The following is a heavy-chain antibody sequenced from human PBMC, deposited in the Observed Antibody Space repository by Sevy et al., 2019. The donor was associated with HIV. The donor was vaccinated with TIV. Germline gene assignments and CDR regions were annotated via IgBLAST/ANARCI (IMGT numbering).Heavy chain of an antibody. J-gene: IGHJ4*02. V-gene: IGHV3-7*01. CDR2: IKQEGSEK. D-gene: IGHD7-27*01. CDR3: ARSWDYWGQMGY. CDR1: GFTFNNYW. Sequence: GGSLRLSCAASGFTFNNYWMTWVRQAPGKGLEGVANIKQEGSEKYYMESVKGRFNISRDNTKNSLYLQLNSLRAEDTAVYYCARSWDYWGQMGYWGQGTLVTVSS.